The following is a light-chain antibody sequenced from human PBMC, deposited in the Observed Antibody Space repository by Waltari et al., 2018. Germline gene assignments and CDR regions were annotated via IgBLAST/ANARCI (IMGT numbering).Light chain of an antibody. V-gene: IGKV2-30*01. J-gene: IGKJ5*01. Sequence: DVGLTQSPLSLPVTPGQSASISCRSSQSLVYTDGISYLNWFHQRPGQAPRRLIYKVSNRDSGVPDRFSGSGSGTDFTLMISSVEADDVGVYFCMQATHWPVTFDQGTRLEIK. CDR2: KVS. CDR1: QSLVYTDGISY. CDR3: MQATHWPVT.